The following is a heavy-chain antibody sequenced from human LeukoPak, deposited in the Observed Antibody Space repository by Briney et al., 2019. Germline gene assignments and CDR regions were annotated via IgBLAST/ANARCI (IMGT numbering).Heavy chain of an antibody. CDR1: GFTFSNAW. D-gene: IGHD7-27*01. CDR2: IKSKNDGGTT. J-gene: IGHJ4*02. Sequence: GGSLRLSCAASGFTFSNAWMSWVRQAPGKGLEWVGRIKSKNDGGTTDYAAPVNGRFTISSDDSKNTLYLQMNSLKTEDTAVYYCTARWGFDYWGQGTLVTVSS. CDR3: TARWGFDY. V-gene: IGHV3-15*01.